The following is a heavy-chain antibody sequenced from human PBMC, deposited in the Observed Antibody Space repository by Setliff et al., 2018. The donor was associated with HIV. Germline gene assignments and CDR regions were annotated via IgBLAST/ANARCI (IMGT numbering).Heavy chain of an antibody. V-gene: IGHV1-69*10. CDR2: IVPVLNRA. Sequence: SVKVSCKASGYNFTIFGVSWVRLAPGQGLEWMGGIVPVLNRADYAQRFHGRVTITADESTNTVYMELRSLTPEDTAVYYCAVLWPFDYWGLGTLVTVSS. CDR1: GYNFTIFG. D-gene: IGHD3-10*01. CDR3: AVLWPFDY. J-gene: IGHJ4*02.